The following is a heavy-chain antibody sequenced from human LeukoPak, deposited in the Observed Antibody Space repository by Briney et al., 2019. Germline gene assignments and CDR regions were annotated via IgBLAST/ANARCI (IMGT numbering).Heavy chain of an antibody. CDR3: AKDTAPHCSGGSCYSSPSFDY. V-gene: IGHV3-30-3*01. Sequence: GGSLRLSCAASGFTFSSYAMHWVRQAPGKGLEWVAVISYDGSNKYYADSVKGRFTISRDSSKNTLYLQVNSLRAEDTAVYYCAKDTAPHCSGGSCYSSPSFDYWGQGTLVTVSS. J-gene: IGHJ4*02. CDR2: ISYDGSNK. D-gene: IGHD2-15*01. CDR1: GFTFSSYA.